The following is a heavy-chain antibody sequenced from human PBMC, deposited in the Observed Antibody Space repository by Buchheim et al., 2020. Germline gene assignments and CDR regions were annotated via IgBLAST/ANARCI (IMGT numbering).Heavy chain of an antibody. D-gene: IGHD3-10*01. CDR3: GKVMVRGPSYSYYGMDV. V-gene: IGHV3-23*04. CDR1: GFTFSNYA. CDR2: LSASGSAT. J-gene: IGHJ6*02. Sequence: EAQLVESGGGLVQPGGSLKLSCAASGFTFSNYAMSWVRQAPGKGLEWVSALSASGSATYHADSVRGRLNISRDNSKKTLYLQMNSLRAEDTAIYYCGKVMVRGPSYSYYGMDVWGQGTT.